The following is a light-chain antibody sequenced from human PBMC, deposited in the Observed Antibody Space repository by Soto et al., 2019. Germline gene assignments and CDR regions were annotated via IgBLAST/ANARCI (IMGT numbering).Light chain of an antibody. CDR2: EVT. J-gene: IGLJ1*01. V-gene: IGLV2-14*01. CDR3: SSYTSSSAQG. CDR1: NRDVGVYNY. Sequence: QSVPSEPASVSGSPGQSITISHTRTNRDVGVYNYVSWFQQHPDKAPKLRIYEVTNRPSRVSNRLSGSKSGTEAALAISGRQAVDGADYYCSSYTSSSAQGFGSGTKAT.